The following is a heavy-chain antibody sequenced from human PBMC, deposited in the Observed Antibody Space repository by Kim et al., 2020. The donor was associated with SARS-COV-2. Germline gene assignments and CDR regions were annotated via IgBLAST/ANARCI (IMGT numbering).Heavy chain of an antibody. V-gene: IGHV3-49*04. CDR2: IRSKAYGWTT. Sequence: GGSLRLSCTASGFTFGDYAMSWVRQAPGKGLEWVGFIRSKAYGWTTEYAASVKGRFTISRDDSKSIAYLQMNSLKTEDTAVYYCTRDQVLPTGGDYFYYYYYGMDVWGQGTTVTVSS. CDR3: TRDQVLPTGGDYFYYYYYGMDV. J-gene: IGHJ6*02. CDR1: GFTFGDYA. D-gene: IGHD4-17*01.